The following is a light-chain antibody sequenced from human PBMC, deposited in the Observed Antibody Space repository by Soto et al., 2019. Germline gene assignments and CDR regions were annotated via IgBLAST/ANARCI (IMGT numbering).Light chain of an antibody. V-gene: IGKV1-33*01. CDR1: QDISNY. J-gene: IGKJ2*01. Sequence: DIRMTQSPSSLSASVGDRVTITCQASQDISNYVNWFQQKPGKAPKLLIYDASNLETGVPSRFSGSGSGTDFSFTISSLQPEDIAAYYCEQYHILPYTFGQGTKLHIK. CDR3: EQYHILPYT. CDR2: DAS.